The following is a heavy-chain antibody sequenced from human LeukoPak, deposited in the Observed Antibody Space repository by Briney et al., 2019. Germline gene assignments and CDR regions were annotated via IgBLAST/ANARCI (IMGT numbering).Heavy chain of an antibody. V-gene: IGHV3-7*01. CDR2: IKQDGSEK. J-gene: IGHJ4*02. CDR3: ARETINGIFYDYVWGRWGDYFDY. D-gene: IGHD3-16*01. CDR1: GFTFSSYW. Sequence: GGSLRLSCAASGFTFSSYWMSWVRQAPGKGLEWVANIKQDGSEKYYVDSVKGRFTISRDNAKNSLYLQMNSLRAEDTAVYYCARETINGIFYDYVWGRWGDYFDYWGQGTLVTVSS.